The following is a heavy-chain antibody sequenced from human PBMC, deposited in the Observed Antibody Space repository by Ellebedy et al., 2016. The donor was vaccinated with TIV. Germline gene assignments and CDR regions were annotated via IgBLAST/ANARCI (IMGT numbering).Heavy chain of an antibody. CDR1: GFTFSSYT. V-gene: IGHV3-64D*06. Sequence: GESLKISCSASGFTFSSYTMHLVRQAPGKGLEFVSALKSDGGSSYYADSVQGRFTISRDNSKNTLFLQMSSLRTDDTAVYYCVKAPTTTTWAPFDYWGQGTLVTVSS. J-gene: IGHJ4*02. D-gene: IGHD1-26*01. CDR2: LKSDGGSS. CDR3: VKAPTTTTWAPFDY.